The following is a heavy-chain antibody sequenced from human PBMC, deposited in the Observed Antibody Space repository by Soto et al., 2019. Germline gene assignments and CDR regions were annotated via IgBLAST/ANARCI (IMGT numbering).Heavy chain of an antibody. Sequence: SETLSLTCTFSVASITTAYYWTWVRQHPVKGLEWIGHIYYTGNTYYNPSLKSRLNISLDTSNNQFSLQLESVTAADTAIYYCARGSRLDPWGHGTMVTVSS. J-gene: IGHJ5*02. CDR1: VASITTAYY. CDR2: IYYTGNT. D-gene: IGHD1-26*01. V-gene: IGHV4-31*03. CDR3: ARGSRLDP.